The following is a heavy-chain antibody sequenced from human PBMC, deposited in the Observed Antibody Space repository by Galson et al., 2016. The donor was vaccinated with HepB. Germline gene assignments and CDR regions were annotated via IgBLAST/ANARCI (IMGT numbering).Heavy chain of an antibody. CDR1: GGTFSSYA. CDR3: ARQKAVFALYYFDY. V-gene: IGHV1-69*04. Sequence: SVKVSCNASGGTFSSYAISWVRQAPGQGLEWMGRIIPILGIANYAQKFQGRVTITADKSTSTAYMELSSLRSEDTAVYYCARQKAVFALYYFDYWGQGTLVTVSS. CDR2: IIPILGIA. J-gene: IGHJ4*02.